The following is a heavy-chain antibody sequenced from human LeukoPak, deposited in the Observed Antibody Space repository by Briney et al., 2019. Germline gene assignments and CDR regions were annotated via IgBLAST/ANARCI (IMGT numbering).Heavy chain of an antibody. CDR3: AKCGGTCYSDVDY. D-gene: IGHD2-15*01. Sequence: GGSLRLSCAASGFTFDDYGMSWVRQGPGKGLEWVSVISISGTTFYADSVKGRFTISRDNSENTLYLQMNTLSAEDTAVYYCAKCGGTCYSDVDYWGQGTLVTVSS. J-gene: IGHJ4*02. CDR1: GFTFDDYG. CDR2: ISISGTT. V-gene: IGHV3-23*01.